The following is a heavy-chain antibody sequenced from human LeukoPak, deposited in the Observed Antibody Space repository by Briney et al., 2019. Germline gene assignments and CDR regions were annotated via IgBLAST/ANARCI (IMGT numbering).Heavy chain of an antibody. CDR3: ARISSSSRVFDY. J-gene: IGHJ4*02. D-gene: IGHD6-13*01. Sequence: SETLSLTSTVSGGSISSGGYYWSWIRQHPGKGLEWIGYIYYSGSTYYNPSLKSRVTISVDTSKNQFSLKLSSVTAADTAVYYCARISSSSRVFDYWGQGTLVTVSS. CDR2: IYYSGST. V-gene: IGHV4-31*03. CDR1: GGSISSGGYY.